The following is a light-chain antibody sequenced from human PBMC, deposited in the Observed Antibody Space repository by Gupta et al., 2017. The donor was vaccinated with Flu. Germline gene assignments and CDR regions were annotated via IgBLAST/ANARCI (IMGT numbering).Light chain of an antibody. CDR3: HVWDSSSDHGV. CDR2: DYA. Sequence: GGHNIGRTSGHCYQPSPVQAPLLVVYDYAHRPSGIPELFSGSYSANTATLTISRLEAGDEADYYCHVWDSSSDHGVFGGGTKLTVL. CDR1: NIGRTS. J-gene: IGLJ3*02. V-gene: IGLV3-21*02.